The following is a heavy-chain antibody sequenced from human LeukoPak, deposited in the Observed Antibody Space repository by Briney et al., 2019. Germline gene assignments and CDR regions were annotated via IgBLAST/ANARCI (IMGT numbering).Heavy chain of an antibody. V-gene: IGHV3-74*03. CDR2: ISPDGSSA. J-gene: IGHJ4*02. Sequence: GGSLRLSCAASGFSFSSYLMHWVRQAPGKGLVWVARISPDGSSALSADSVRGRFTISRDNADNTLFLQLNSLGAEDTAVYYCARGYSYLDYWGQGALVTVSS. CDR3: ARGYSYLDY. D-gene: IGHD1-26*01. CDR1: GFSFSSYL.